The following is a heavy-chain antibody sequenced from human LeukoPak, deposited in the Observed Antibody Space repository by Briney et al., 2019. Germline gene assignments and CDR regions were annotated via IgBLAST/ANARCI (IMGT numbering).Heavy chain of an antibody. V-gene: IGHV3-21*01. Sequence: GGSLRLSCAASGFTFSSYSMNWVRQAPGKGLEWVSSISSSSSYIYYADSVKGRFTISRDNAKNSLYLQMNSLRAEDTAVYYCARENRLLWFGELMNWFDPWGQGTLVTVSS. CDR2: ISSSSSYI. J-gene: IGHJ5*02. CDR3: ARENRLLWFGELMNWFDP. CDR1: GFTFSSYS. D-gene: IGHD3-10*01.